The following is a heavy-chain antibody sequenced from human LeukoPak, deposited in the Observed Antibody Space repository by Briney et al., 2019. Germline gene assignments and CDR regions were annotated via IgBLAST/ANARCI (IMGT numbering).Heavy chain of an antibody. J-gene: IGHJ1*01. Sequence: PGGSLRLSCAVSGMTFERHGMHWVRQPPGKGLEWLAFIKYDGSRTDYEDSVKGRFTVSRDNSKNTLYLQMNSLRAEDTAVYYCAKDHSGSSLYFQHWGQGTLVTVSS. CDR3: AKDHSGSSLYFQH. CDR1: GMTFERHG. V-gene: IGHV3-30*02. D-gene: IGHD1-26*01. CDR2: IKYDGSRT.